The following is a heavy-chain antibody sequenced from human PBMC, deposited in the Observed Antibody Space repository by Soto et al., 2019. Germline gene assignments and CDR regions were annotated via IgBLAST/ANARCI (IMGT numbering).Heavy chain of an antibody. V-gene: IGHV3-9*01. D-gene: IGHD6-13*01. CDR3: VRIAAPGTTLYYFDY. CDR1: GFTFDDYA. Sequence: EVQLVESGGGLVQPGRSLRLSCAASGFTFDDYAIHWVRQAPGKGLEWVSSINWNSGSVGYADSVKGRFTISRDNAKNSLYLQMNSLRSDDTAFYYCVRIAAPGTTLYYFDYWGQGTLVTVSS. J-gene: IGHJ4*02. CDR2: INWNSGSV.